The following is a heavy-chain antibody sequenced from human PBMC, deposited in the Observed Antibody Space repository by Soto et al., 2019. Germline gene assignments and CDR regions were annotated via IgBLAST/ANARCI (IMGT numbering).Heavy chain of an antibody. CDR1: GYTFTSYV. D-gene: IGHD3-16*01. Sequence: ASVKVSCKASGYTFTSYVISWVRQAPGQGLEWMGWISAYNGNTNYAQNLQGRLTLTTDTSTTTAYMELRSLRSNDTAIYYSAMVDVYVTPSPQDVWGQGTTVTVSS. J-gene: IGHJ6*02. CDR2: ISAYNGNT. V-gene: IGHV1-18*01. CDR3: AMVDVYVTPSPQDV.